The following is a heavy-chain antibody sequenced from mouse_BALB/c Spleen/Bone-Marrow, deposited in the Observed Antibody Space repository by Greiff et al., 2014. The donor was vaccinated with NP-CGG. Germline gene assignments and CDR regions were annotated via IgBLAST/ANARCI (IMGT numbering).Heavy chain of an antibody. Sequence: EVQLQQSGAELVKPGASVKLSCTASGFNIKDTYMHWVKQRPEQGLEWIGRIDPANGNTKYDPKFQGKATITADTSSNTAYLRLSSLTSEDAAVYYCARGGSSYGWYFDVWGAGTTVTVSS. V-gene: IGHV14-3*02. CDR3: ARGGSSYGWYFDV. J-gene: IGHJ1*01. CDR2: IDPANGNT. D-gene: IGHD1-1*01. CDR1: GFNIKDTY.